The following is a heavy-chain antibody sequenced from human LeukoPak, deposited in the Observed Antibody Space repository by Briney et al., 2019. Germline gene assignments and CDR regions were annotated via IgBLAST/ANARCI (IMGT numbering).Heavy chain of an antibody. D-gene: IGHD3-10*01. CDR2: ISWNSGSI. V-gene: IGHV3-9*01. CDR3: AIARYRGVWFRESLSYFDY. J-gene: IGHJ4*02. Sequence: GGSLRLSCAASGFTFDDYAMHWVRQAPGKGLEWVSGISWNSGSIGYADSVKGRFTISRDNAKNSLYLQMNSLRAEDTALYYCAIARYRGVWFRESLSYFDYWGQGTLVTVSS. CDR1: GFTFDDYA.